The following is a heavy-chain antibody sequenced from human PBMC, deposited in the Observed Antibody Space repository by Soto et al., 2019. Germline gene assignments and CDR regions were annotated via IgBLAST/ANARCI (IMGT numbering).Heavy chain of an antibody. CDR2: IYYSGST. V-gene: IGHV4-39*01. Sequence: SETLSLTCTVSGGSISSSSYYWGWIRQPPGKGLEWIGSIYYSGSTYYNQSLKSRVTISLDTSKKQFSMKLSFMTAAETALYYCARAAGVESYYYGSGSYGMDVWGQGTTVT. CDR3: ARAAGVESYYYGSGSYGMDV. J-gene: IGHJ6*02. D-gene: IGHD3-10*01. CDR1: GGSISSSSYY.